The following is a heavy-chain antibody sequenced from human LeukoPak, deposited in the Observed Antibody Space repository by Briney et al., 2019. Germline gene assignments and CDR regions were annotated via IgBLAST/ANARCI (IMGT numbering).Heavy chain of an antibody. J-gene: IGHJ4*02. CDR2: IYYSGSI. CDR3: ARVTGYDWESSYDY. V-gene: IGHV4-59*01. D-gene: IGHD5-12*01. Sequence: PSETLSLTCTVSGGSISSDYWSWIRQPPGKGLEWIGYIYYSGSINYNPSLKSRVTISVDTSKNQFSLKLSSVTAADTAVYYCARVTGYDWESSYDYWGQGTLVTVSS. CDR1: GGSISSDY.